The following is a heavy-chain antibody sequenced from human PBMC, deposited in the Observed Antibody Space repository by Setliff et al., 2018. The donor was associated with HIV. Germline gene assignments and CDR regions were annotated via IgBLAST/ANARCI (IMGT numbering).Heavy chain of an antibody. Sequence: GGSLRLSCAASGFIFSNYVMHWVRQTPGKGLEWVAVMPDDGSKEYYTDSVRGRFTISRDNSKNTLYLQMNSLRAEDTAVYYCARDVGFPLYYFDYWGQGTLVTGSS. CDR2: MPDDGSKE. V-gene: IGHV3-30*19. CDR1: GFIFSNYV. J-gene: IGHJ4*02. CDR3: ARDVGFPLYYFDY. D-gene: IGHD1-26*01.